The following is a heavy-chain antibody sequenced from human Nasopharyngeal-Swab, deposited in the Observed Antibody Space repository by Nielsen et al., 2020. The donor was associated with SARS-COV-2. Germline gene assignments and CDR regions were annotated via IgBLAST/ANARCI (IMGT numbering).Heavy chain of an antibody. D-gene: IGHD3-3*01. CDR3: AREGQTNYDFWSGYDY. CDR1: GFTFSSYA. CDR2: ISGSGGST. V-gene: IGHV3-23*01. Sequence: GESLKISCAASGFTFSSYAMSWVRQAPGKGLEWVSAISGSGGSTYYADSVKGRFTISRDNSKNTLYLQMNSLRAEDTAVYYCAREGQTNYDFWSGYDYWGQGTLVTVSS. J-gene: IGHJ4*02.